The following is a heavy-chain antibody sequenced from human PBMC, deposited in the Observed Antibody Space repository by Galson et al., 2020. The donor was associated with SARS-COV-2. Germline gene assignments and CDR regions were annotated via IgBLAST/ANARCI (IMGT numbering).Heavy chain of an antibody. Sequence: GGSLRLSCAASGFTFSSYAMSWVRQAPGKGLEWVSAISGSGGSTYYADSVKGRFTISRDNSKNTLYLQMNSLRAEDTAVYYCAKLPFTTVTGLNWFDPWGQGTLVTVSS. CDR3: AKLPFTTVTGLNWFDP. J-gene: IGHJ5*02. CDR1: GFTFSSYA. CDR2: ISGSGGST. D-gene: IGHD4-17*01. V-gene: IGHV3-23*01.